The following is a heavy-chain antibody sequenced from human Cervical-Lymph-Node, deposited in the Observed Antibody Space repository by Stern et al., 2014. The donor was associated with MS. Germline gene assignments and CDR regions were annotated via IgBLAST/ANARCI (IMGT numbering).Heavy chain of an antibody. Sequence: EQLVESGAEVKKPGASVKVSCKASGYNFTSHYIHWVRQAPGQGLEWMGIFNPSGDTASSAPQFRVRLTMTRDTSTSTVNLHLSSLRSDDTAVYYCARGFVTTENWFDHWGQGTLVTVSS. CDR2: FNPSGDTA. CDR1: GYNFTSHY. CDR3: ARGFVTTENWFDH. D-gene: IGHD1-14*01. V-gene: IGHV1-46*01. J-gene: IGHJ5*02.